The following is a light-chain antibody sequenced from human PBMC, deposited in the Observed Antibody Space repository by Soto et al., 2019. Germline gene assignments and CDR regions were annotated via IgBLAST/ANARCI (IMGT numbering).Light chain of an antibody. CDR3: HQRRNRPPWT. J-gene: IGKJ1*01. CDR1: HSVGKY. CDR2: DAS. V-gene: IGKV3-11*01. Sequence: VWTKSPVTLTLSPWGRATLSCRASHSVGKYLVWYQQKPGQAPRLLIHDASNRATGTPARFSGSGSGTDSTLTTSSRQPEDFSVYYCHQRRNRPPWTFGQGTKV.